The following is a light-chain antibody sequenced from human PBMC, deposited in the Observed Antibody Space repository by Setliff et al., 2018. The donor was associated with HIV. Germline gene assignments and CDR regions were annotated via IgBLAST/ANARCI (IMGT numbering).Light chain of an antibody. Sequence: QSVLIQPASVSGSPGQSVTVSCTGTSSDVGSYDFVSWYQQLPGKAPKLLIYDVSDRPSGVSHRFYGSKSGNTASLTISGLQSEDEADYYCASYRPNDPGVFGTGTKVTVL. V-gene: IGLV2-14*03. CDR2: DVS. CDR1: SSDVGSYDF. CDR3: ASYRPNDPGV. J-gene: IGLJ1*01.